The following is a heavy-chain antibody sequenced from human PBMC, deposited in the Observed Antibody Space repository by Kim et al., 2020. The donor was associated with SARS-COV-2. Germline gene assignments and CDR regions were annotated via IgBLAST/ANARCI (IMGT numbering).Heavy chain of an antibody. CDR1: GFTFSNAW. CDR3: TTEGSGSQYYFDY. Sequence: GGSLRLSCAGSGFTFSNAWMSWVRQTPGKGLGWVGRIKAKTNGGTTDYAAPVRGRFSISRDDSRNILYLQMNSLRTEDTAVYYCTTEGSGSQYYFDYWC. J-gene: IGHJ4*01. D-gene: IGHD3-10*01. V-gene: IGHV3-15*01. CDR2: IKAKTNGGTT.